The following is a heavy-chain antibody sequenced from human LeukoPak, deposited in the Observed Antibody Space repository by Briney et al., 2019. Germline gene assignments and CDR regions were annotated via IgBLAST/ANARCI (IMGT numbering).Heavy chain of an antibody. CDR2: ISYDGSNK. CDR3: AKDRGLGTTTDNFDY. J-gene: IGHJ4*02. V-gene: IGHV3-30*18. D-gene: IGHD4-17*01. Sequence: QPGRSLRLSCAASGFTFSSYGMHWVRQAPGKGLEWVAVISYDGSNKYYADSVKGRFTISRDNSKNTLYLQMNSLRAEDTAVYYCAKDRGLGTTTDNFDYWGQGTLVTVSS. CDR1: GFTFSSYG.